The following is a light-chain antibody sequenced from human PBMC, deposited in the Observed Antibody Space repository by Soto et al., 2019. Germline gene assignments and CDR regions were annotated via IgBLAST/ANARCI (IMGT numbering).Light chain of an antibody. V-gene: IGKV3-20*01. J-gene: IGKJ1*01. CDR2: DAS. CDR1: QSLSGN. CDR3: QPYGGSPRT. Sequence: EIVMKQSPATLAGSPGSTVTLPWMASQSLSGNLAWYQQKPGQAPRLLIHDASSRATGIPDRFSGSGSGTDFTLTISRLEPEDFAVYYCQPYGGSPRTVGQGTQVEI.